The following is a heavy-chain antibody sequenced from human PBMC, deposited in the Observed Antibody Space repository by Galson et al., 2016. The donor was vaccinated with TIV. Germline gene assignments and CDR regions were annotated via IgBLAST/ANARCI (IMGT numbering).Heavy chain of an antibody. V-gene: IGHV4-38-2*02. CDR1: GYSISSGYY. Sequence: ETLSLTCTVSGYSISSGYYWGWIRQPPGKGLEWIGSIYHTGSTYSNPSLRSRLTMSVDTSKNQFSLILSSVTAADTAVHYCARDCTSTTCHIYYYGMDVWGQGATVTVSS. CDR2: IYHTGST. D-gene: IGHD2-2*02. CDR3: ARDCTSTTCHIYYYGMDV. J-gene: IGHJ6*02.